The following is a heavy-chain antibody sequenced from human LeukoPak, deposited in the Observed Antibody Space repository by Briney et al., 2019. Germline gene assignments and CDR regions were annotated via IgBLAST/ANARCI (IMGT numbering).Heavy chain of an antibody. V-gene: IGHV4-30-4*07. Sequence: PSQTLSLTCAVSGDSVNRGGHFWSWIRQPPGKGLEWIGYVSDSGSTYFNPSLKSRLSISLDTAKNQFSRRLSSVTAADTAMFYCARISFDFLTGYKFDYWGQGILVTVSS. CDR1: GDSVNRGGHF. D-gene: IGHD3-9*01. CDR2: VSDSGST. J-gene: IGHJ4*02. CDR3: ARISFDFLTGYKFDY.